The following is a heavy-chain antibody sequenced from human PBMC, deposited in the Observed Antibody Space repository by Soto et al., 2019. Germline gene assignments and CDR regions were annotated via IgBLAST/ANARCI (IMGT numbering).Heavy chain of an antibody. CDR3: AIPRYDGSGTPFDH. D-gene: IGHD3-22*01. J-gene: IGHJ4*02. CDR1: GFTFSSYW. CDR2: INGDGSTT. V-gene: IGHV3-74*01. Sequence: PGGSLILSCAASGFTFSSYWMHWVRQAPGKGLVWVSRINGDGSTTTYADSVKGRFIISRDNAKNMLYLQMNSLTAEDTAVYYCAIPRYDGSGTPFDHWGKGTLVTVSS.